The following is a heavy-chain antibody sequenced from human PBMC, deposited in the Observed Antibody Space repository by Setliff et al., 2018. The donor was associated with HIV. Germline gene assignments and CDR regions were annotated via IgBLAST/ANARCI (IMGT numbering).Heavy chain of an antibody. CDR3: HSGYDTEEQSYFDY. Sequence: GGSLRLSCAASGFTFSSYAMHWVRQAPGKGLEYVSAISSNGGSTYYADSVKGRFTISRDNAKNTLYLQMNSLRAEDTGVYYCHSGYDTEEQSYFDYWGQGALVTVSS. V-gene: IGHV3-64*02. D-gene: IGHD5-12*01. J-gene: IGHJ4*02. CDR1: GFTFSSYA. CDR2: ISSNGGST.